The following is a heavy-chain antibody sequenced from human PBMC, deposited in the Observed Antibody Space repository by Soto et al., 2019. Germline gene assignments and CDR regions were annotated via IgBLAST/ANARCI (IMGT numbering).Heavy chain of an antibody. CDR3: ARGPGYYDSGAIAH. CDR1: GGCFSGYY. D-gene: IGHD3-22*01. J-gene: IGHJ4*02. Sequence: QVQLQQWGAGLLKPSETLSLPCAVYGGCFSGYYWSWISQPQGRGLECIGEINHSGHTNYNPSLKSRVTLSVDPSKNQFYLKVSSVTAADTAVYYCARGPGYYDSGAIAHWGQGTLVTVSS. CDR2: INHSGHT. V-gene: IGHV4-34*01.